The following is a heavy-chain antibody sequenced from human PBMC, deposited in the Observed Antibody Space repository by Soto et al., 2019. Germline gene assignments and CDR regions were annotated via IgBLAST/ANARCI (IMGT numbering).Heavy chain of an antibody. Sequence: TLSLTCTVSGGSIGSGGYYWSWIRQHPGKGLEWIGYIYYSGITHYNPSLKSRVTISVDTSKNQFSLKLSSVTAADTAVYYCARSPGYYFDSWGQGTLVTVSS. V-gene: IGHV4-31*03. CDR2: IYYSGIT. J-gene: IGHJ4*02. CDR3: ARSPGYYFDS. CDR1: GGSIGSGGYY.